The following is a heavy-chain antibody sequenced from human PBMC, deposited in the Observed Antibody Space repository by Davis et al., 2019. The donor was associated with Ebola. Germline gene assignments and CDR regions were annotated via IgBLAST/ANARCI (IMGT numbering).Heavy chain of an antibody. V-gene: IGHV1-18*04. J-gene: IGHJ3*02. D-gene: IGHD5-12*01. CDR2: ISTYNGNT. Sequence: ASVKVSCKASGYTFTNYYMHWVRQAPGQGLEWMGWISTYNGNTNYAQNVQGRVTMTTDTSTSTAYMELRSLRSEDTALYYCTTPGGQDSGYDVFDIWGQGTMVTVSS. CDR3: TTPGGQDSGYDVFDI. CDR1: GYTFTNYY.